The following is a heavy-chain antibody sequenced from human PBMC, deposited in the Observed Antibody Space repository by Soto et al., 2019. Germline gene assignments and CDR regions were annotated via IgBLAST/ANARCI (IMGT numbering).Heavy chain of an antibody. D-gene: IGHD2-21*02. CDR3: AKDMKWGGMTPIHYFDS. J-gene: IGHJ4*02. Sequence: PGVSLRLSCVASGFTADDYAMHWVRQAPGKGLEWVSGISSNSDTIDYADSVKGRFTISRDNAKNSLFLQMNSLRPEDTALYYCAKDMKWGGMTPIHYFDSWGQGTLVTVSS. V-gene: IGHV3-9*02. CDR1: GFTADDYA. CDR2: ISSNSDTI.